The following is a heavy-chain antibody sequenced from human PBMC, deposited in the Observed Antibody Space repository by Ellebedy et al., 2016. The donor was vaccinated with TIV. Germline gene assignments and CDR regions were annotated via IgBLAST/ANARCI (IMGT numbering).Heavy chain of an antibody. CDR3: ARFYELTTVTTHDAFDI. V-gene: IGHV5-10-1*01. D-gene: IGHD4-17*01. CDR2: IDPSDSYT. J-gene: IGHJ3*02. CDR1: GYSFTSYW. Sequence: GESLKISCKGSGYSFTSYWISWVRQMPGKGLEWMGRIDPSDSYTNYSPSFQGHVTISADKSISTAYLQWSSLKASDTAMYYCARFYELTTVTTHDAFDIWGQGTMVTVSS.